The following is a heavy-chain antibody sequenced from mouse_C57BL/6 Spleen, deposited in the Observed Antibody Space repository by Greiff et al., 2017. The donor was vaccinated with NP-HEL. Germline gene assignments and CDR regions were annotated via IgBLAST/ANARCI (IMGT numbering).Heavy chain of an antibody. D-gene: IGHD2-4*01. Sequence: QVHVKQPGAELVKPGASVKLSCKASGYTFTSYWMHWVKQRPGRGLEWIGRIDPNSGGTKYNEKFKSKATLTVDKPSSKAYMQLSSLTSEDSAVYYCARDDYDEGGSWFAYWGQGTLVTVSA. CDR2: IDPNSGGT. V-gene: IGHV1-72*01. J-gene: IGHJ3*01. CDR3: ARDDYDEGGSWFAY. CDR1: GYTFTSYW.